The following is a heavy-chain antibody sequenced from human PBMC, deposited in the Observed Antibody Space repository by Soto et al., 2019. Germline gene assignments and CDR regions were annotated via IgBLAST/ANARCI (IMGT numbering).Heavy chain of an antibody. CDR3: ARGSLNAVWYFDL. J-gene: IGHJ2*01. CDR1: GGSISSNSNR. D-gene: IGHD2-8*01. V-gene: IGHV4-31*03. Sequence: QVQLQESGPGLVKPSQTLSLTCSVSGGSISSNSNRWSWIRQHPGQGLEWIGYISNSGATYYNPSLKRRVALSADTSKDQFSLSLNSVTAADTAVYYCARGSLNAVWYFDLWGRGTQVPVSS. CDR2: ISNSGAT.